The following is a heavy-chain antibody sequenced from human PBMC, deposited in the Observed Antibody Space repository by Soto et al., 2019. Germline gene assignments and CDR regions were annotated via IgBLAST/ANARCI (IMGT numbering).Heavy chain of an antibody. CDR1: GGSINSGGYS. CDR2: IYHSGST. D-gene: IGHD2-2*01. Sequence: TLSLTCAVSGGSINSGGYSWSWIRQPPGKGLEWIGYIYHSGSTYYNPSLKSRVTISVDRSKNQFSLKLSSVTAADTAVYYCARVPDRWGQGTLVTVSS. CDR3: ARVPDR. V-gene: IGHV4-30-2*01. J-gene: IGHJ5*02.